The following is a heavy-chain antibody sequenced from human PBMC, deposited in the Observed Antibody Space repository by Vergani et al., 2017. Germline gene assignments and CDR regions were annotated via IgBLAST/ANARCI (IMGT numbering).Heavy chain of an antibody. CDR3: ARASLRALVGYYYYMDV. Sequence: QLQLQESGSGLVKPSQTLSLTCAVSGDSITNGGFSWNWIRQPPGKGPEWIGYIFPSGNSDYNPSLTDRVSISLDKYTNQFSLWVNSVTAADTAVYFCARASLRALVGYYYYMDVWGKGKTVVVSS. CDR1: GDSITNGGFS. V-gene: IGHV4-30-2*01. CDR2: IFPSGNS. J-gene: IGHJ6*03. D-gene: IGHD3-16*02.